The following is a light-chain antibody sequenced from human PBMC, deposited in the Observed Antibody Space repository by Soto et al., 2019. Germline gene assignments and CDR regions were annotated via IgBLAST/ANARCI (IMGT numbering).Light chain of an antibody. J-gene: IGLJ1*01. CDR2: GTT. CDR3: QSYDTSLGGYYV. CDR1: SSSIGAGFD. V-gene: IGLV1-40*01. Sequence: QSVLTQPPSVSGAPGQRVTISCTGSSSSIGAGFDVHWFQHFPGTAPKLLIYGTTNRPSGVPDRFSGSKSGASASLAITGLQAEDEADYYRQSYDTSLGGYYVFGTGTKVTVL.